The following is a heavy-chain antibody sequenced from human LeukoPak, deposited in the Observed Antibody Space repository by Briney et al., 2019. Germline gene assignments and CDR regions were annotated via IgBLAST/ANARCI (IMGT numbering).Heavy chain of an antibody. Sequence: PGGSLRLSCAASGFTFSTFAMIWVRQPPGKGLGWVSSIFQGGGEIHYADSVRGRFTMSRDNSKSTLFRQMNSLRAEDSAIYYCATYRQVLLPFESWGQGTLVTVSS. D-gene: IGHD5-18*01. V-gene: IGHV3-23*01. J-gene: IGHJ4*02. CDR2: IFQGGGEI. CDR3: ATYRQVLLPFES. CDR1: GFTFSTFA.